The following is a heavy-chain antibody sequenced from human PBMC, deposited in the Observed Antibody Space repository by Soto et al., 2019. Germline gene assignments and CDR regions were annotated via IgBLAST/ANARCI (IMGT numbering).Heavy chain of an antibody. V-gene: IGHV1-69*13. Sequence: ASVKVSCKASGGTFSSYAISWVRQAPGQGLEWMGGIIPIFGTANYAQKFQGRVTITADESTSTAYMELSSLRSEDTAVYYCARVNIVVVTDTPLDAFDIWGQGTMVTVS. D-gene: IGHD2-21*02. CDR3: ARVNIVVVTDTPLDAFDI. CDR2: IIPIFGTA. J-gene: IGHJ3*02. CDR1: GGTFSSYA.